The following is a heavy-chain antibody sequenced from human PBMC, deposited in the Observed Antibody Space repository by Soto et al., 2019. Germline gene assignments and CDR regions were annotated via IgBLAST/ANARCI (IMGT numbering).Heavy chain of an antibody. Sequence: GGSLRLACAAYGFTLGTFCMSWVRQAPGKGLEWVAKIKQDGSEKFYVDSVEGRFAISRDSTKNSLYLQMNSLRAADTAVYYCARDGTDDAFDIWGQGTMVTVSS. V-gene: IGHV3-7*03. CDR1: GFTLGTFC. CDR2: IKQDGSEK. CDR3: ARDGTDDAFDI. J-gene: IGHJ3*02.